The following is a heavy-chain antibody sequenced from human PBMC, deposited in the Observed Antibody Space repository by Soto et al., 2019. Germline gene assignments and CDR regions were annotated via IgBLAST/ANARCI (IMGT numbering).Heavy chain of an antibody. Sequence: EVQLVESGGGLVQPGGSLRLSCAASGFTFSSYRMNWVRQAPGKGLEWVSYISSGSTSIYYADSVKGRFNISRDNAKNSLYLQMNSLRDEDTAVYYCARDRGTAAVLFDYWGQGTLVTVSS. CDR2: ISSGSTSI. J-gene: IGHJ4*02. CDR3: ARDRGTAAVLFDY. V-gene: IGHV3-48*02. CDR1: GFTFSSYR. D-gene: IGHD6-25*01.